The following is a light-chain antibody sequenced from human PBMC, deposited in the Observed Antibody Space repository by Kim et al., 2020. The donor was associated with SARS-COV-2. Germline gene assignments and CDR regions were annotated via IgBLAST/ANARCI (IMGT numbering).Light chain of an antibody. CDR2: AAS. J-gene: IGKJ2*01. CDR3: QQTYSSPNT. Sequence: DIQMTQSPSSLSASVGDRVTITCRASQSIGTYLNWYRQKPGKAPKLLIYAASSLQSGVPSRFSGSGSGTDFSLTINSLQPEDFATYYCQQTYSSPNTFGQGTKLEI. V-gene: IGKV1-39*01. CDR1: QSIGTY.